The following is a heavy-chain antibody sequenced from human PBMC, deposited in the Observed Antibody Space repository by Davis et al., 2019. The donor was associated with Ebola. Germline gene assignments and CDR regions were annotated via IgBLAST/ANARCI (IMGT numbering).Heavy chain of an antibody. D-gene: IGHD3-16*01. Sequence: MPSETLSLTCTVSGGSISSYHWSWIRQPPGKGLEWIGYIYYSESTNYNPSLKSRVTISVDTSKNQFSLKLSSVTAADTAVYYCARGFGATFDYWGQGTLVTVSS. CDR2: IYYSEST. V-gene: IGHV4-59*01. J-gene: IGHJ4*02. CDR1: GGSISSYH. CDR3: ARGFGATFDY.